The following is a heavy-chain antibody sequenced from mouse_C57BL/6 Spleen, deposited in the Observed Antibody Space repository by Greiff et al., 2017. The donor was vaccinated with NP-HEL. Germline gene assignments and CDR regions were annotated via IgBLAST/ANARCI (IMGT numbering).Heavy chain of an antibody. V-gene: IGHV1-82*01. Sequence: QVQLQQSGPELVKPGASVKISCKASGYAFSSSWMNWVKQRPGKGLEWIGRIYPGDGDTNYNGKFKGKATLTADKSSSTAYMQLSSLTSEDSAVYFCARSGGIYYYGSSSYRAMDYWGQGTSVTVSS. J-gene: IGHJ4*01. CDR3: ARSGGIYYYGSSSYRAMDY. CDR1: GYAFSSSW. CDR2: IYPGDGDT. D-gene: IGHD1-1*01.